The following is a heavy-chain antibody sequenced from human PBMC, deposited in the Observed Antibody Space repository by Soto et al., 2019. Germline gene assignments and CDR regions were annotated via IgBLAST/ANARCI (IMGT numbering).Heavy chain of an antibody. CDR3: TSWDLANDFGAA. Sequence: EVQLVESGGGLVQPGGSLRLSCAASGFTFSDYYMDWVRQAPGKGLEWVGRSKNKADGYTTEYAASVKGRFTISRDGSKNSLFLQMNSLKTEYPVIYYCTSWDLANDFGAAWGQGILVAVSS. V-gene: IGHV3-72*01. CDR1: GFTFSDYY. CDR2: SKNKADGYTT. D-gene: IGHD3-16*01. J-gene: IGHJ4*02.